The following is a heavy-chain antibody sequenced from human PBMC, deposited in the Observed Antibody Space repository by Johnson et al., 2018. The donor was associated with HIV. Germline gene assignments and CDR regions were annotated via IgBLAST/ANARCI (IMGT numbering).Heavy chain of an antibody. D-gene: IGHD1-26*01. J-gene: IGHJ3*02. CDR1: GFTFDDYA. V-gene: IGHV3-20*04. CDR2: INWNGGST. CDR3: ARWGRWELGDAFDI. Sequence: MLLVESGGGLVQRGGSLRLSCAASGFTFDDYAMHWVRQAPGKGLEWVSGINWNGGSTGYADSVKGRFTISRENAKNSLYLQMNSLRAEDTAVYYCARWGRWELGDAFDIWGQGTMVTVSS.